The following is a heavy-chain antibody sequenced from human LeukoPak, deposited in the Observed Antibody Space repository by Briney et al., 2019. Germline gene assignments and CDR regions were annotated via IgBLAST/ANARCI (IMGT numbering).Heavy chain of an antibody. V-gene: IGHV1-2*02. Sequence: ASVKVSCKASGYTFTGYYMHWARQAPGQGLEWMGWTNPNSGGTNYAQKFQGRVTMTRDTSISTAYMELSRLRSDDTAVYYCARGPSYYDFWSGYSNWFDAWGQGTLVTVFS. J-gene: IGHJ5*02. CDR2: TNPNSGGT. CDR3: ARGPSYYDFWSGYSNWFDA. D-gene: IGHD3-3*01. CDR1: GYTFTGYY.